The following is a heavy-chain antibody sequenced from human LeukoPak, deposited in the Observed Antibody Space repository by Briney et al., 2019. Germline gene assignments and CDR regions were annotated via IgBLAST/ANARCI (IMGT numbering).Heavy chain of an antibody. D-gene: IGHD6-25*01. V-gene: IGHV1-58*02. CDR1: GFTFRTSA. J-gene: IGHJ3*02. Sequence: SVKVSCKASGFTFRTSAMQWVRQARGQRLECIGWIAVGSGNIKYAQKFQERVSITRDMSTSTAYMELSSLGSEDTAVYYCAATGSETDAFDIWGQGTMVTVSS. CDR2: IAVGSGNI. CDR3: AATGSETDAFDI.